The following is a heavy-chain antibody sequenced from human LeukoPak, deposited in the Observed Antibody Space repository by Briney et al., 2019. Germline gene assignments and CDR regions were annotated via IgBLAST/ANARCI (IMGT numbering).Heavy chain of an antibody. Sequence: PGGSLRLSCAASGFTFSSYSMNWVRQAPGKGLEWVLSISSSSSYIYYADSVKGRFTISRDNAKNSLYLQMNSLRAEDTAVYYCARVGYYDSSGYPAYDAFDIWGQGTMVTVSS. CDR2: ISSSSSYI. V-gene: IGHV3-21*01. CDR1: GFTFSSYS. D-gene: IGHD3-22*01. CDR3: ARVGYYDSSGYPAYDAFDI. J-gene: IGHJ3*02.